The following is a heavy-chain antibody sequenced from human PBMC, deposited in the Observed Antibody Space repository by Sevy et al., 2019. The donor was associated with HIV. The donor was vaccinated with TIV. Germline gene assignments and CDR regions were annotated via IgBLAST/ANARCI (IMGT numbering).Heavy chain of an antibody. CDR2: IRYDGSTK. Sequence: GGSLRLSCAASGFTFRNYGMHWVRQAPGKGLEWLTFIRYDGSTKYYADSVKGRFTISRDNSENTLYLHMNSLRPEDTALYYCAKGVGMVQGALLSDDVWGQGTMVTVSS. CDR3: AKGVGMVQGALLSDDV. CDR1: GFTFRNYG. V-gene: IGHV3-30*02. D-gene: IGHD3-10*01. J-gene: IGHJ3*01.